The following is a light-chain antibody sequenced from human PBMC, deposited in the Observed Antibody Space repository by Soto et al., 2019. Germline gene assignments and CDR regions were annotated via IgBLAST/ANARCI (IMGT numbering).Light chain of an antibody. J-gene: IGKJ3*01. Sequence: DIQMTQSPSSLSASVGDRVTITCQASQDIRKYLDWYQQKPGRAPKLLIYGASNLETGVPSRLSGSGYGTDVTSTITSRQPEDVATYFCWHYDNRPPFTFGPGTKVAIK. CDR3: WHYDNRPPFT. CDR2: GAS. CDR1: QDIRKY. V-gene: IGKV1-33*01.